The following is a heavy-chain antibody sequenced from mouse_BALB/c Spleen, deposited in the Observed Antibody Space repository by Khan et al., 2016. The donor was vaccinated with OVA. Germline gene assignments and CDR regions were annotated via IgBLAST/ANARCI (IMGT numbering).Heavy chain of an antibody. CDR1: GFSLNGYG. D-gene: IGHD2-10*01. J-gene: IGHJ4*01. Sequence: VELVESGPGLVAPSQSLSITCTVSGFSLNGYGVNWVRQPPGKGLEWLGMIWGDGSTDYNSALKSRLSIRKDKSKSQVFLKMNSLQTDDTAMYYCARAYYGNYREAMDYRGQGTSVTVSS. CDR2: IWGDGST. V-gene: IGHV2-6-7*01. CDR3: ARAYYGNYREAMDY.